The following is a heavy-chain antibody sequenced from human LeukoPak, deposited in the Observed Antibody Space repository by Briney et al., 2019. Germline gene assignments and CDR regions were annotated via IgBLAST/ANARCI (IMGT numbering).Heavy chain of an antibody. D-gene: IGHD6-19*01. J-gene: IGHJ4*02. CDR1: GFTFSSYD. V-gene: IGHV3-23*01. CDR3: AKVTWSSSGSDY. Sequence: GGFLRLSCAASGFTFSSYDMSWVRQAPGKGLEWVSGINKSGGGTYYADSVKGRFTVSRDNSKNTLFLQMNSLRAEDTAVYYCAKVTWSSSGSDYWGQGTLVIVSS. CDR2: INKSGGGT.